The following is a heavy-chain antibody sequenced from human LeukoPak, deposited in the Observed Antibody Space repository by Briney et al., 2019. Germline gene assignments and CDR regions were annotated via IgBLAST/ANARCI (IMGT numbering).Heavy chain of an antibody. CDR2: IYYSGST. CDR1: GGSISSGDYY. CDR3: ARDFTAAGYYYYMDV. V-gene: IGHV4-30-4*08. Sequence: SETLSLTCTVSGGSISSGDYYWSWIRQPPGKGLEWIGYIYYSGSTYYNPSLKSRVTISVDTSKNQFSLELSSVTAADTAVYYCARDFTAAGYYYYMDVWGKGTTVTVSS. D-gene: IGHD6-13*01. J-gene: IGHJ6*03.